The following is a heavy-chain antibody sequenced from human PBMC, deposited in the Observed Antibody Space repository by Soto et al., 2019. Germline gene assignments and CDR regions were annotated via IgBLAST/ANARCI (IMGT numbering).Heavy chain of an antibody. CDR1: GFTFSSYS. CDR3: ARFVVPAAMSYYYYGMDV. V-gene: IGHV3-21*01. J-gene: IGHJ6*02. Sequence: PGGSLRLSCAASGFTFSSYSMNWVRQAPGKGLEWVSSISSSSSYIYYADSVKGRFTISRDNAKNSLYLQMNSLRAEDTAVYYCARFVVPAAMSYYYYGMDVWGQGTTVTVSS. CDR2: ISSSSSYI. D-gene: IGHD2-2*01.